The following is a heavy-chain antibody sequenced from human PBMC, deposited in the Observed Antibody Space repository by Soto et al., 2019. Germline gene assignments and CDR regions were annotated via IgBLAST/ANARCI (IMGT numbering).Heavy chain of an antibody. V-gene: IGHV1-69*01. CDR3: AIVPEYSSSSRGVWFDY. Sequence: QVQLVQSGAEVKKPGSSVKVSCKASGGTFSSYAISWVRQAPGQGLEWMGGIIPIFGTANYAQKFQGRVTITADESTSTAYMELSSLRSEDTAVYYCAIVPEYSSSSRGVWFDYWGQGTLVTVSS. CDR2: IIPIFGTA. J-gene: IGHJ4*02. CDR1: GGTFSSYA. D-gene: IGHD6-6*01.